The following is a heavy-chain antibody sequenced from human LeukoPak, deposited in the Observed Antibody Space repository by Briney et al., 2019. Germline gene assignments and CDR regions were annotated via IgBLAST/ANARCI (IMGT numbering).Heavy chain of an antibody. CDR1: GFTFSSYG. J-gene: IGHJ4*02. Sequence: GGSLRLSCVASGFTFSSYGVNWVRQAPGKGLEWVSIITSGVGITYYADSVKGRFTISRDNSRNTLYLQMNSLTAEDTAVYYCAKGDYYDLDYWGQGTLVTVSS. D-gene: IGHD3-22*01. CDR3: AKGDYYDLDY. V-gene: IGHV3-23*01. CDR2: ITSGVGIT.